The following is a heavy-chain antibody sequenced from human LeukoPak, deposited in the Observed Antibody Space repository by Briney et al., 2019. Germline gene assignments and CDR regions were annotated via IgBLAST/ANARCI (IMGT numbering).Heavy chain of an antibody. J-gene: IGHJ4*02. CDR2: IYHNGDT. CDR3: ARDGYGPTDF. V-gene: IGHV4-59*11. Sequence: PSETLSLTCTVSVCSFSGPYWSWIRQTPGKGLEWIGYIYHNGDTRYNPSLKSRVTMSVDTSKNQFSLKLNSVTPADTAVYYCARDGYGPTDFWGKGSLVTVSS. CDR1: VCSFSGPY. D-gene: IGHD3-10*01.